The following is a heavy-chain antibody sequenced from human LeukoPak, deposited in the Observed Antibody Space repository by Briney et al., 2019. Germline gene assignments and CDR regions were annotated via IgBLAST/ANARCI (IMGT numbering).Heavy chain of an antibody. CDR2: IRSDGSNK. D-gene: IGHD6-13*01. Sequence: PGGSLRLSCAGSGFSFSSYGMHWVRQAPGKGLEWMAFIRSDGSNKYYADSVKGRFTISRDNSKNTLYLQMNSLRAEDTAVYYCASAQQLVGFDYWGQGTLVTVSS. J-gene: IGHJ4*02. V-gene: IGHV3-30*02. CDR3: ASAQQLVGFDY. CDR1: GFSFSSYG.